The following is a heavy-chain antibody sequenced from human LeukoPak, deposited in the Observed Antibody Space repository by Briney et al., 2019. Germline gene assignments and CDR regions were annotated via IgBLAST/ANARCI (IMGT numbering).Heavy chain of an antibody. CDR3: ARDGYITGWNSDY. J-gene: IGHJ4*02. D-gene: IGHD1/OR15-1a*01. CDR2: INGRDGST. Sequence: ASVKVSCKASGYIFSSYGISWVRQAPGQGLEWMGWINGRDGSTNYAQNLQDRVTVTTDTSTSTVYMDLRSLRSDDTAVYYCARDGYITGWNSDYWGQGTLVTVSS. CDR1: GYIFSSYG. V-gene: IGHV1-18*01.